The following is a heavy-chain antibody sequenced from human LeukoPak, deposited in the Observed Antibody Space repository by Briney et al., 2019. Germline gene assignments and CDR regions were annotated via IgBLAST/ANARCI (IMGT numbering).Heavy chain of an antibody. CDR1: RFIFSSYA. D-gene: IGHD6-6*01. V-gene: IGHV3-23*01. CDR3: AKVSTRIAAPYYFDY. Sequence: GGSLRLSCAASRFIFSSYAMSWVRQVPGKGLEWVSVISGSGGGTNYADSAKGRFTISRDNSKNTLYLEMNSLRVDDTAVYYCAKVSTRIAAPYYFDYWGQGTLVTVSS. J-gene: IGHJ4*02. CDR2: ISGSGGGT.